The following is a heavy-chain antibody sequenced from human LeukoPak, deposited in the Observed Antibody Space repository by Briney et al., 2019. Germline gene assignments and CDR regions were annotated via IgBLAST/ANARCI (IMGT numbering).Heavy chain of an antibody. CDR3: ARDPGYSSGWYGGY. CDR1: GFTFSGHS. Sequence: GGSLRLSCAASGFTFSGHSMNWGRQAPGKGLEWVSYISGSSTTIYYADSVKGRFTISRDNAKNSLYLQMNSLRAEDTAVYYCARDPGYSSGWYGGYWGQGTLVTVSS. CDR2: ISGSSTTI. D-gene: IGHD6-19*01. J-gene: IGHJ4*02. V-gene: IGHV3-48*01.